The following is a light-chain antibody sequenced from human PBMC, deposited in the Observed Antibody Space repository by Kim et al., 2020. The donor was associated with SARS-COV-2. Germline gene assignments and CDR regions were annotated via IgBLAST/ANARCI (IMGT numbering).Light chain of an antibody. V-gene: IGLV2-14*03. CDR2: DVR. J-gene: IGLJ2*01. Sequence: PGKAISISLTGTSSDVGGYNYVSWYQQHPGKAPKLLIYDVRDRPSGVSNRFSGSKSGNTASLTISGLQAEDEAYYYCSSYSSSSILFGGGTQLTVL. CDR3: SSYSSSSIL. CDR1: SSDVGGYNY.